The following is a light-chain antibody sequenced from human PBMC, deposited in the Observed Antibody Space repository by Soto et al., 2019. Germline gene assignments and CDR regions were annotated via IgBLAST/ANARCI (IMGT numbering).Light chain of an antibody. J-gene: IGKJ2*01. Sequence: EIVLTQSPGTLSLSPGERATLSCRASQSVSSSYLAWYQQKPGQAPRILIYGASSRATGIPDRFSGSGSGTDFTLTISRLEPEDFAVYYCQQDGSSPLYTFGQGTKLEIK. CDR2: GAS. V-gene: IGKV3-20*01. CDR1: QSVSSSY. CDR3: QQDGSSPLYT.